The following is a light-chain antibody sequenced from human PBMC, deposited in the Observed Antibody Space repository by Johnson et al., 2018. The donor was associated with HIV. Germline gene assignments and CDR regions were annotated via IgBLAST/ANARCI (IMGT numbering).Light chain of an antibody. CDR3: GTWDSSLSAGV. J-gene: IGLJ1*01. Sequence: SVLTQPPSVSAAPGQKVTIYCSGSSSNVGNNYVSWYQQLPGTAPKLLIYDNNKRPSGIPDRFSGSKSGTSATLGITGLQTGDEADYYCGTWDSSLSAGVFGTGTNVTVL. V-gene: IGLV1-51*01. CDR2: DNN. CDR1: SSNVGNNY.